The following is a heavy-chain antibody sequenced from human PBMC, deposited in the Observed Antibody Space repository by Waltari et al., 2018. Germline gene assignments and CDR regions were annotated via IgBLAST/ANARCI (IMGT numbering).Heavy chain of an antibody. V-gene: IGHV4-59*01. J-gene: IGHJ6*02. CDR1: GGSLSSYY. D-gene: IGHD3-9*01. Sequence: QVQLQESGPGLVKPSETLSLTCTVSGGSLSSYYWRWIRKPPGKGLEWIGYIYYSGSTNYNPSLKSRVTISVDTSKNQFSLKLSSVTAADTAVYYCARAATYYDILTGYYNYYYYGMDVWGQGTTVTVSS. CDR3: ARAATYYDILTGYYNYYYYGMDV. CDR2: IYYSGST.